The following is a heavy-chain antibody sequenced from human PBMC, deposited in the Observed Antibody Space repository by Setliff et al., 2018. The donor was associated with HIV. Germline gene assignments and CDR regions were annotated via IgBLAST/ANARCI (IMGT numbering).Heavy chain of an antibody. CDR3: ARGESIAVAYYHYYYMDV. V-gene: IGHV1-69*13. Sequence: SVKVSCKASGGTFSSYGIRWVRQAPGQGLEWMGGIIPIFGTANYAQKFQGRVTITADESTSTAYMELSSLRSEDTAVYYCARGESIAVAYYHYYYMDVWGKGTTVTVSS. CDR1: GGTFSSYG. CDR2: IIPIFGTA. J-gene: IGHJ6*03. D-gene: IGHD6-19*01.